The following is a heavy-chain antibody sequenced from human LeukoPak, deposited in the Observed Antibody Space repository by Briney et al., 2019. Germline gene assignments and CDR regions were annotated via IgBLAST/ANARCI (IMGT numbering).Heavy chain of an antibody. Sequence: GGSLRLSCAASGFTFSSYSMNWVRQAPGKGLEWVSYISCSSSSIYYADSVKGRFTISRDNAKNSLYLQMNSLRAEDTALYYCASLCTAGCDCYGSGPDYWGQGTLVTVSS. J-gene: IGHJ4*02. CDR3: ASLCTAGCDCYGSGPDY. CDR1: GFTFSSYS. D-gene: IGHD3-10*01. V-gene: IGHV3-21*01. CDR2: ISCSSSSI.